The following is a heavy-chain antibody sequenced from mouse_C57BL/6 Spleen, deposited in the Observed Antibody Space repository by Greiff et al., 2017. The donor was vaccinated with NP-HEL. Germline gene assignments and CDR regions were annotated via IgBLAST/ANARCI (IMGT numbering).Heavy chain of an antibody. D-gene: IGHD3-3*01. Sequence: VQLQQPGAELVRPGTSVKLSCKASGYTFTSYWMHWVKQRPGQGLEWIGVIDPSDSYTNYNQKFKGKATLTVDTSSSTAYMQLSSLTSEDSAVYYCARKGLVYAMDYWGQGTSVTVSS. CDR3: ARKGLVYAMDY. CDR2: IDPSDSYT. V-gene: IGHV1-59*01. J-gene: IGHJ4*01. CDR1: GYTFTSYW.